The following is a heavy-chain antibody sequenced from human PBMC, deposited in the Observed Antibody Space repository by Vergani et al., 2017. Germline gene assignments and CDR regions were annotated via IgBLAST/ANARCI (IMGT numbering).Heavy chain of an antibody. CDR1: GGSISSGDHC. D-gene: IGHD6-25*01. J-gene: IGHJ6*03. Sequence: QVQLQESGPGVVKPSQTLSLTCAVSGGSISSGDHCWTWIRQRPGKGLEWIGYIFYSRTAYNNPSIRRRLTISVDTSQNQFSLKLMSVTAADAAVYYCARVDTQVPATSHFYYMDVWGKGTTVVVSS. CDR3: ARVDTQVPATSHFYYMDV. CDR2: IFYSRTA. V-gene: IGHV4-31*11.